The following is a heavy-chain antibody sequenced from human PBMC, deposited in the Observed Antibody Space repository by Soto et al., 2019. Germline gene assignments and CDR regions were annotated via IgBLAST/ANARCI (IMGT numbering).Heavy chain of an antibody. CDR1: GGSISSYY. V-gene: IGHV4-59*01. Sequence: SETLSLTCTVSGGSISSYYWSWIRQPPGKGLEWIGYIYYSGSTNYNPSLKSRVTISVDTSKNQFSLKLSSVTAADTAVYYCAGGKNYYYYGMDVWGQGTTVTVSS. J-gene: IGHJ6*02. CDR2: IYYSGST. CDR3: AGGKNYYYYGMDV.